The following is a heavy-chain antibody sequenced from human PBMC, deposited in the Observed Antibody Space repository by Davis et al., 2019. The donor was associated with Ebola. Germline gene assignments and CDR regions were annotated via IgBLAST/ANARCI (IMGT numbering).Heavy chain of an antibody. V-gene: IGHV1-24*01. CDR3: ATTPKVSWYGGADYYYGMDV. CDR2: FDPEDGET. D-gene: IGHD6-13*01. CDR1: RYTLTELS. J-gene: IGHJ6*02. Sequence: SVTVSCQVSRYTLTELSMHSVRQAPGKGLEWMGGFDPEDGETIYAQKFQGRVTMTEDTSTDTAYMELSSLRSEDTAVYYCATTPKVSWYGGADYYYGMDVWGQGTTVTVSS.